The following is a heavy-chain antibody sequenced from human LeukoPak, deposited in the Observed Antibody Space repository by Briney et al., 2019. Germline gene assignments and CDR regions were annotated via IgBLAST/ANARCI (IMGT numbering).Heavy chain of an antibody. Sequence: SETLSLTCTVSGGSISSYYWSWIRQPAGKGLEWIGRIYPSGSTNYNPSLKSRVTMSVDTSKNQFSLKLSSVTAADTAVYYCARDYYYDSSGYYPDAFDIWGQGTMVTVSS. V-gene: IGHV4-4*07. J-gene: IGHJ3*02. CDR1: GGSISSYY. CDR2: IYPSGST. CDR3: ARDYYYDSSGYYPDAFDI. D-gene: IGHD3-22*01.